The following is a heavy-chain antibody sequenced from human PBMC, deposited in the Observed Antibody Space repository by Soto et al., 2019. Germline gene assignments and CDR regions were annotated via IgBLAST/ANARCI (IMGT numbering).Heavy chain of an antibody. J-gene: IGHJ4*02. CDR2: ISSSGSTI. D-gene: IGHD3-10*01. V-gene: IGHV3-48*04. CDR3: ARALGRGVIISSDYFDY. CDR1: GFTFSSYA. Sequence: GGSLRLSCAASGFTFSSYAMSWVRQAPGKGLEWVSDISSSGSTIYYADSVKGRFTISRDNAKNSLYLQMNSLRAEDTAVYYCARALGRGVIISSDYFDYWGQGTLVTVSS.